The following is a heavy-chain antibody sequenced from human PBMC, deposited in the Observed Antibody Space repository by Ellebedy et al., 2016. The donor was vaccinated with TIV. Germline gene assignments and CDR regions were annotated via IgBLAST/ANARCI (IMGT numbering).Heavy chain of an antibody. V-gene: IGHV3-23*01. CDR3: ALSSVMKASNY. D-gene: IGHD3-22*01. Sequence: GGSLRLXXATSGFTFSSYAMSWVRQAPGKGLEWVSAISGSGGSTYYADSVKGRFTISRDNSKNTLYLQMNSLRAEDTAVYYCALSSVMKASNYWGQGTLVTVSS. CDR1: GFTFSSYA. J-gene: IGHJ4*02. CDR2: ISGSGGST.